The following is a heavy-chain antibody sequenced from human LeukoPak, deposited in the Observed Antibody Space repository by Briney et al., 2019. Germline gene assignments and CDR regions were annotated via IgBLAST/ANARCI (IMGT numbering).Heavy chain of an antibody. V-gene: IGHV4-59*02. D-gene: IGHD1-26*01. CDR2: IYYSGNT. CDR3: AGVTGVGATKY. J-gene: IGHJ4*02. Sequence: PSETLSLTCTVSGGSVSSYYWTWIRQPPGKGLESIGYIYYSGNTDYNPSLRSRVTISVDTSKNQFSLKLNSVTAADTAVYYCAGVTGVGATKYWGQGTLVTVSS. CDR1: GGSVSSYY.